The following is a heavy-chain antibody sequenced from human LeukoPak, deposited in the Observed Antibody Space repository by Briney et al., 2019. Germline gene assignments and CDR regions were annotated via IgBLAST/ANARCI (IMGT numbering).Heavy chain of an antibody. D-gene: IGHD4-17*01. Sequence: GGSLRLSCAVSGFTFSKYWMNWVRQAPGKGLEWVSSISSSSSYIYYADSVKGRFTISRDNAKNSLYLQMNSLRAEDTAVYYCARNDYGNAFDIWGQGTMVTVSS. CDR1: GFTFSKYW. V-gene: IGHV3-21*01. CDR3: ARNDYGNAFDI. CDR2: ISSSSSYI. J-gene: IGHJ3*02.